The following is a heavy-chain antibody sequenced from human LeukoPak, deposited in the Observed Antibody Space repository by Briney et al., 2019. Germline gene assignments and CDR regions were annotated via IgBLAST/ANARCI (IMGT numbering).Heavy chain of an antibody. CDR1: GFTFSSYA. CDR3: AKDWPILHYYGSGSRSNWFDP. Sequence: TGGSLRLSCAASGFTFSSYAMSWVRQAPGKGLEWVSAISGSGGSTYYADSVKGRFTISRDNSKNTLYLQMNSLRAEDTAVYYRAKDWPILHYYGSGSRSNWFDPWGQGTLVTVSS. CDR2: ISGSGGST. J-gene: IGHJ5*02. D-gene: IGHD3-10*01. V-gene: IGHV3-23*01.